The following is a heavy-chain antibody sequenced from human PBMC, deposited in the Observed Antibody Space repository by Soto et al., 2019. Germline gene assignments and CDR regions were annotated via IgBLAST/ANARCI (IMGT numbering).Heavy chain of an antibody. CDR3: AGGRGVRGTIITTYYYYGLDA. D-gene: IGHD3-10*01. V-gene: IGHV4-34*01. Sequence: SETLSVTCAVYSGSFSGYHWSWIRESPGKGLEWIGEINHRGSTNYNPSLKSRVTISVDTSKNQFSLKLSSVTAADTAVYYCAGGRGVRGTIITTYYYYGLDARGQGTTVT. J-gene: IGHJ6*02. CDR2: INHRGST. CDR1: SGSFSGYH.